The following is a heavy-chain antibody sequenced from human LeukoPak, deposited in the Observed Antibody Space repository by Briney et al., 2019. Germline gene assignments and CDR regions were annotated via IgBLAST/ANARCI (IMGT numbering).Heavy chain of an antibody. J-gene: IGHJ6*02. Sequence: GGSLRLSCAASRFDFRIYWMTWVRQAPGKGLEWVANIKQDGSEKYYVDSVRGRFTISRDNAKNSLHLQMNSLRAEDTAVYYCAGAPLVGSTDSYFYGMDVWGQGTTVTVSS. V-gene: IGHV3-7*01. CDR2: IKQDGSEK. D-gene: IGHD1-26*01. CDR3: AGAPLVGSTDSYFYGMDV. CDR1: RFDFRIYW.